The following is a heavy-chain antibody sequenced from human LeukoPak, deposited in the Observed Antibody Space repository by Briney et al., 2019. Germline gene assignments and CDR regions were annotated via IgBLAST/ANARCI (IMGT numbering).Heavy chain of an antibody. D-gene: IGHD6-13*01. J-gene: IGHJ4*02. V-gene: IGHV4-34*01. CDR3: ARGRGIAAASTFDY. Sequence: SETLSLTCAVYGGSFSGYYWSWIRQPPGKGLEWIGEINHSGSTNYNPSLKSRFSISVDTSKNQFSLKLSSVTAADTAVYYCARGRGIAAASTFDYWGQGALVTVSS. CDR2: INHSGST. CDR1: GGSFSGYY.